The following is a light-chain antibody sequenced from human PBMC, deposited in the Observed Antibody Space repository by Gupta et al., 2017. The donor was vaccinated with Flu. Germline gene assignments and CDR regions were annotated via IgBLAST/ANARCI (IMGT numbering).Light chain of an antibody. Sequence: PPPLPPSPGAGASLSCRAIQNVATNLTWYPTRPGRAPRLLIYGASTWATDIPARFSFRASGTEFTLTISSLQSEDIAVYDCQQYQNWRRTFGQGTTVEIK. V-gene: IGKV3-15*01. J-gene: IGKJ1*01. CDR3: QQYQNWRRT. CDR2: GAS. CDR1: QNVATN.